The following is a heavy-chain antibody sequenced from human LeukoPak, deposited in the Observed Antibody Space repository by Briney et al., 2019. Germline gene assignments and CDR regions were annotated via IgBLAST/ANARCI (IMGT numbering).Heavy chain of an antibody. J-gene: IGHJ2*01. Sequence: SETLSLTCTVSGGSISSGDYYWSWIRQPPGKGLEWIGYIYYSGSTYYNPSLKSRVTISVDTSKNQFSLKLSSVTAADTAVYYCARDFYGSGWAWYFDLWGRGTLVTVSS. D-gene: IGHD3-10*01. CDR1: GGSISSGDYY. V-gene: IGHV4-30-4*01. CDR2: IYYSGST. CDR3: ARDFYGSGWAWYFDL.